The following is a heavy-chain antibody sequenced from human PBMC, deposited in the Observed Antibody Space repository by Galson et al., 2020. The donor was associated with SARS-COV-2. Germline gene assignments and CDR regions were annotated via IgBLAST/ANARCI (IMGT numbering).Heavy chain of an antibody. J-gene: IGHJ3*01. V-gene: IGHV3-48*03. CDR1: GFTFSNYE. Sequence: GGSRRLSCAASGFTFSNYEMNWVRNAPGKGLAWISYISDTGTNIYYAASVNGRFTISRDDAENSLYLQMTSLRAEDTAVYYCASPYLAAATFFGAFDLWGQGTMVTVSS. CDR3: ASPYLAAATFFGAFDL. D-gene: IGHD6-13*01. CDR2: ISDTGTNI.